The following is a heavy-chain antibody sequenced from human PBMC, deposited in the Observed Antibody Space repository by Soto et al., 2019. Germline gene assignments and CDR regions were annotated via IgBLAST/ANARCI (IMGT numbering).Heavy chain of an antibody. CDR3: ARDPGIAVAGSDPYYYGMDV. Sequence: SVKVSCKASGYTFSGYYIHWVRQAPGQGLEWMGVVNPSGGSPSYAQKFQGRVTMTRDTSTSTVYMGLISLRSEDTALYYCARDPGIAVAGSDPYYYGMDVWGQGTTVTVSS. V-gene: IGHV1-46*01. CDR2: VNPSGGSP. D-gene: IGHD6-19*01. J-gene: IGHJ6*02. CDR1: GYTFSGYY.